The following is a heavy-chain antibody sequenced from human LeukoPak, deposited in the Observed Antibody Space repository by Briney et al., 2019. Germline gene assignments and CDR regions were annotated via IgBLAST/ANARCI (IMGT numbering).Heavy chain of an antibody. V-gene: IGHV3-23*01. CDR3: ARTTVVPAAIFDY. CDR1: GFTFSSYA. D-gene: IGHD2-2*01. J-gene: IGHJ4*02. CDR2: ISGSGART. Sequence: QSGGSLRLSCAASGFTFSSYAMSWVRQAPGKGLEWVSGISGSGARTYYADSVKGRFTISRDNAKNSLYLQMNSLRAEGTAVYYCARTTVVPAAIFDYWGQGTLVTVSS.